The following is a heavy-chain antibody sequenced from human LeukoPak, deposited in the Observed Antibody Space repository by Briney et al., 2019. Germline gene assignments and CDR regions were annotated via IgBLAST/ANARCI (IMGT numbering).Heavy chain of an antibody. V-gene: IGHV4-59*01. Sequence: RPSETLSLTCTVSGGSISSYYWSWIRQPPGKGLEWIGYIYYSGSTNYNPPLKSRVTISVDTSKNQFSLKLSSVTAADTAVYYCARESGYFQHWGQGTLVTVSS. CDR2: IYYSGST. CDR1: GGSISSYY. CDR3: ARESGYFQH. J-gene: IGHJ1*01.